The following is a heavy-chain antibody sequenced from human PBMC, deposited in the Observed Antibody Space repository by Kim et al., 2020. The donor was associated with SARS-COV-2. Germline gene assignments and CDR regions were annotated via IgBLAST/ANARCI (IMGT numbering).Heavy chain of an antibody. CDR2: IYPGDSDT. CDR3: AASVKYDFWSGYHGWFDP. Sequence: GESLKISCKGSGYSFTSYWIDWVRQMPGKGLEWMGIIYPGDSDTRYSPSFQGQVTISADKSISTAYLQWSSLKASDTAMYYCAASVKYDFWSGYHGWFDPWGQGTLVTVSS. J-gene: IGHJ5*02. D-gene: IGHD3-3*01. V-gene: IGHV5-51*01. CDR1: GYSFTSYW.